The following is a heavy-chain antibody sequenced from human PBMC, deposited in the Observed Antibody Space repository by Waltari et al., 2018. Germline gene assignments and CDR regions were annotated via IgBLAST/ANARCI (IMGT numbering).Heavy chain of an antibody. Sequence: QVLLVQSGAEVKKPGASVKVSCRTSGYTFSRYGISWVRQAPGKGLEWMGWSSADNVNTNFAQKFQGRVRMTRDTSTSTAYMEVRSLRSDDTAVYYCTRGDSSGYYEVYWGQGTLVTVSS. CDR1: GYTFSRYG. CDR2: SSADNVNT. D-gene: IGHD3-22*01. J-gene: IGHJ4*02. V-gene: IGHV1-18*01. CDR3: TRGDSSGYYEVY.